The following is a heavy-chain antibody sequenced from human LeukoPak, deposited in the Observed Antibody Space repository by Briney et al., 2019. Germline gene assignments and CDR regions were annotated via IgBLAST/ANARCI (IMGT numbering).Heavy chain of an antibody. Sequence: PGGSLRLSCAASGFTFSSYAMSWVRQAPGKGLEWVSAISGSGGSTYYADSVKGRFTISRDNSKNTLYLQMNSLRAEDTAVYYCAKAHYDILTPNELTDYWGQGTLVTVSS. CDR2: ISGSGGST. CDR1: GFTFSSYA. D-gene: IGHD3-9*01. V-gene: IGHV3-23*01. J-gene: IGHJ4*02. CDR3: AKAHYDILTPNELTDY.